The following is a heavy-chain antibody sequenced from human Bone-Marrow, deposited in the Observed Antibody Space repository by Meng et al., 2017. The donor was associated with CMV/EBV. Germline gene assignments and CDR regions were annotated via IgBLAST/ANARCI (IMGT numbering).Heavy chain of an antibody. V-gene: IGHV4-34*01. CDR3: ARGPPRYIRGTYGIDV. CDR1: GGSFSGYY. Sequence: ESLKISCAVYGGSFSGYYRSWIRQPPGKGLEWIGEINHSGSTNYNPSLRSRVTISVDTSKNQFSLKLSSVTAADRAVYYCARGPPRYIRGTYGIDVWGQGTRVTVSS. J-gene: IGHJ6*02. D-gene: IGHD3-16*01. CDR2: INHSGST.